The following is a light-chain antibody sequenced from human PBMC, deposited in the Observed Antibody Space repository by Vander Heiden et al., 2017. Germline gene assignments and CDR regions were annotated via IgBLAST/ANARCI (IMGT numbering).Light chain of an antibody. CDR1: QSVSSY. J-gene: IGKJ4*01. V-gene: IGKV3-11*01. CDR3: QQRSNWPPL. Sequence: EIVLTQSPATLSLSPGERATLSCRASQSVSSYLAWYQQKPSQAPRLLIYDASNRATGIPARFSGSGSGTDFTLTISSLEPEDFAVYYCQQRSNWPPLFGGGTKVXIK. CDR2: DAS.